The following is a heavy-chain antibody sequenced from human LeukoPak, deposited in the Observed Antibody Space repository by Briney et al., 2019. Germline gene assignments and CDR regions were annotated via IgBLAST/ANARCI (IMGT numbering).Heavy chain of an antibody. CDR3: VSTVGSREQFDY. V-gene: IGHV3-72*01. J-gene: IGHJ4*02. CDR2: IGTKPNSYTT. D-gene: IGHD5-24*01. CDR1: GFTFSDHY. Sequence: GGSLRLSCAASGFTFSDHYMDWVRQAPGKGLEWVGRIGTKPNSYTTEYAASVKGRRPISRDDSKSSLYLQMNSLKTEDTAVYYYVSTVGSREQFDYWGQRALVTLS.